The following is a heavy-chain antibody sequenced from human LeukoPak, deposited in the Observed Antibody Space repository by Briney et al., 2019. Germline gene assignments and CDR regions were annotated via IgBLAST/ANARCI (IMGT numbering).Heavy chain of an antibody. J-gene: IGHJ4*02. CDR1: GYTFTDYY. Sequence: GASVKVSCKASGYTFTDYYMHWVRQAPGQGLEWMGWTNPNSGGTNYAQKFQGRVTMTRDTSISTAYMEVSRLRSDDTAVYYCARTPTTVESSGYYYLRVGSFDYWGQGTLVTVSS. CDR3: ARTPTTVESSGYYYLRVGSFDY. D-gene: IGHD3-22*01. V-gene: IGHV1-2*02. CDR2: TNPNSGGT.